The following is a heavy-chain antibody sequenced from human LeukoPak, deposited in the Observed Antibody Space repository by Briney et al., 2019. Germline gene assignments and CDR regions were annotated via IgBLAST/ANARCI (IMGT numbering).Heavy chain of an antibody. CDR2: ISDSGGST. D-gene: IGHD6-19*01. CDR1: GFTSSSNA. CDR3: AKLIAVAGTDDY. V-gene: IGHV3-23*01. J-gene: IGHJ4*02. Sequence: GGSLRLSCAASGFTSSSNAMSWVRQAPGKGLEWVSAISDSGGSTYYADSVKGRFTISRDNSKNTLYLQMNSLRAEDTAVYYCAKLIAVAGTDDYWGQGTLVTVSS.